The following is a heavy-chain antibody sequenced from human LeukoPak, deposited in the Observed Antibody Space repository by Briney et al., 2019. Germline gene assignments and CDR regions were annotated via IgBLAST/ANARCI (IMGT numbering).Heavy chain of an antibody. CDR3: ARDKTWELSLFDD. CDR2: IYTSGST. Sequence: PSETLSLTCTASGGSISSYYWSWIRQPAGKGLEWIGRIYTSGSTNYNPSHKSRVTMSVDTSKNQFSLKLSPVTAADTAVYYCARDKTWELSLFDDWGQGTLVTVSS. D-gene: IGHD1-26*01. V-gene: IGHV4-4*07. J-gene: IGHJ4*02. CDR1: GGSISSYY.